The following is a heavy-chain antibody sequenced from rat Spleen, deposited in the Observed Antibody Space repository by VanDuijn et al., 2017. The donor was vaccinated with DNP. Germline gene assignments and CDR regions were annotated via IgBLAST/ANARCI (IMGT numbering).Heavy chain of an antibody. D-gene: IGHD1-2*01. J-gene: IGHJ2*01. CDR2: IWTGGST. V-gene: IGHV2-1*01. CDR1: GFSLISNS. CDR3: ARWHLYLNYFDY. Sequence: QVQLKESGPGLVQPSQTLSLTCTASGFSLISNSVHWVRQPPGKGLEWIGAIWTGGSTDYNSALRSRLSISRDTSKSQVLLKMNSLQTEDTAMYFCARWHLYLNYFDYWGQGVMVTVSS.